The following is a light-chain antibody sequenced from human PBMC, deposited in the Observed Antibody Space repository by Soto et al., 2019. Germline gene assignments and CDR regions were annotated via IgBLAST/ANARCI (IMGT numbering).Light chain of an antibody. CDR2: GAS. CDR1: QSASSSY. CDR3: QQYDISWT. J-gene: IGKJ1*01. Sequence: EIVWTQSPGTLSLSPGERATLSCRASQSASSSYLAWYQQKPGQPPRLLIYGASRRATGIPDRFSGSGSGSDFTLTISRLEPEDFAVYYCQQYDISWTFGQGTKVDIK. V-gene: IGKV3-20*01.